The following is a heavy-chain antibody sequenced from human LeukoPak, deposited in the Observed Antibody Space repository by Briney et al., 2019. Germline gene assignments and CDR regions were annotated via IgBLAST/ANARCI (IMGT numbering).Heavy chain of an antibody. CDR1: GYTFASYD. J-gene: IGHJ3*02. CDR3: ARGRAAVAGTDNAFDI. Sequence: ASVKVSCKASGYTFASYDINWVRQATGQGLEWMGWMNPNSGNTGYAQKFQGRVTMTRNTSISTAYMELSSLRSEDTAVYYCARGRAAVAGTDNAFDIWGQGTMVTVSS. CDR2: MNPNSGNT. D-gene: IGHD6-19*01. V-gene: IGHV1-8*01.